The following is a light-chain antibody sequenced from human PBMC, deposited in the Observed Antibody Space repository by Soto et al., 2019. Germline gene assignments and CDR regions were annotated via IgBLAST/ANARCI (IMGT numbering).Light chain of an antibody. J-gene: IGLJ2*01. CDR1: SSNIGENT. Sequence: QSVLTQPPSASGTPGQRVTISCAGSSSNIGENTVNWYQQLPGTAPKLLIYNNSQRPSGVPARFSGSKSGTSASLAISGLQSEDEADYYCAAWDDSLNGVVFGGGTKLTVL. CDR2: NNS. V-gene: IGLV1-44*01. CDR3: AAWDDSLNGVV.